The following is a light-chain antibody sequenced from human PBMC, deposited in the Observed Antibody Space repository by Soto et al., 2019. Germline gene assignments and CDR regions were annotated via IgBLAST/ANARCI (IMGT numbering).Light chain of an antibody. CDR2: EDN. J-gene: IGLJ2*01. CDR3: QSYDSNTVV. Sequence: NFMLTQTHSVSESPGKTVIISCTRSIGGIASNSVQWYQQRPGSAPSTVIYEDNQRPSGVPDRVSGSTDGSSNSASLTSSVLQTEDEADYYCQSYDSNTVVFVGGTQLTVL. V-gene: IGLV6-57*04. CDR1: IGGIASNS.